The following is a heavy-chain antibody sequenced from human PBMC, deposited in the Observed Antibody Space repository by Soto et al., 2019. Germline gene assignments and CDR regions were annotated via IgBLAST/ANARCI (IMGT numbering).Heavy chain of an antibody. CDR3: ARGFLEWLLYGHYFDY. Sequence: PSETLSLTCAVYGGSFSGYYWSWIRQPPRKGLEWIGEINHSGSTNYNPSLKSRVTISVDTSKNQFSLKLSSVTAADTAVYYCARGFLEWLLYGHYFDYWGQGTLVIVSA. CDR1: GGSFSGYY. J-gene: IGHJ4*02. CDR2: INHSGST. D-gene: IGHD3-3*01. V-gene: IGHV4-34*01.